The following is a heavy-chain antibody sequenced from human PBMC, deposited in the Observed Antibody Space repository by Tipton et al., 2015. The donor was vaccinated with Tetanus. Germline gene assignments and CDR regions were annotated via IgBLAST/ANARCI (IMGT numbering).Heavy chain of an antibody. D-gene: IGHD2-2*01. CDR2: IFHSGST. CDR1: GASINAGGYL. J-gene: IGHJ3*01. Sequence: TLSLTCTVSGASINAGGYLWTWIRQPPGKGLEWIAYIFHSGSTNYSPSLKSRVAISMDTSKNQISLKLSSVTAADTAVYYCARRSYCSSSRCFDAFDLWGQGTMVTVSS. CDR3: ARRSYCSSSRCFDAFDL. V-gene: IGHV4-61*08.